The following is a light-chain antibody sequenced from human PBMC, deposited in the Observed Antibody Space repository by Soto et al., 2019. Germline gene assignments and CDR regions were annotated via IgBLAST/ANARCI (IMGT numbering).Light chain of an antibody. CDR3: QQYNNWPPPFT. V-gene: IGKV3-15*01. J-gene: IGKJ3*01. CDR1: QSVSSN. CDR2: GAS. Sequence: EIVMTQSPATLSVSPGERATLSCRASQSVSSNLAWYQQKPGQAPRLLIYGASTRATGIPARFSGSGSGTEFPLTLSSLQSEDFALYYCQQYNNWPPPFTFGPGTKLDIK.